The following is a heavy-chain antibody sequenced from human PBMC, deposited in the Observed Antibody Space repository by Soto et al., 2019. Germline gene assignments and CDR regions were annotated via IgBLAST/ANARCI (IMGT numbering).Heavy chain of an antibody. CDR2: INDDGTRT. V-gene: IGHV3-74*01. J-gene: IGHJ4*02. Sequence: LRLSCTASGFVFNMYWMHWVRQVPGEGPEWVTRINDDGTRTDYADSAKGRFTISRDNAKDILYLQMNALRVDDTAVYYCIRGPRPSSVGTGAFWGQGTLVTVSS. CDR1: GFVFNMYW. D-gene: IGHD3-10*01. CDR3: IRGPRPSSVGTGAF.